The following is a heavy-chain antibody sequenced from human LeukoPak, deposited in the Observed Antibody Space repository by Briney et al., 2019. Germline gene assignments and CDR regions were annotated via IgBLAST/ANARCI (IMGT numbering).Heavy chain of an antibody. CDR2: IYYSGST. Sequence: SETLSLTCTVSGGSISSYYWSWIRQPPGKGLEGIGYIYYSGSTNYNPSLKSRVTISVDTSKTQFSLKLSSVTAADTAVYYCASTTTVTSACVHWGQGTLVTVSS. J-gene: IGHJ4*02. CDR3: ASTTTVTSACVH. CDR1: GGSISSYY. D-gene: IGHD4-17*01. V-gene: IGHV4-59*08.